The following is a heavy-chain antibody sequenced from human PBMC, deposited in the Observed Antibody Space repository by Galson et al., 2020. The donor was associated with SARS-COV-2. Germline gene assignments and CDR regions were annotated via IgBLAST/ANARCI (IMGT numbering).Heavy chain of an antibody. J-gene: IGHJ5*02. Sequence: TGGSLRLSCAASGFTFSSYDMNWVRQAPGKGLEWVSYISSSGSTTFYADSVKGRFTISRDTAKNSLYLQMNSLRADDTGVYSCARDPTSSTGRGSWGQGTLVTVSS. V-gene: IGHV3-48*03. CDR1: GFTFSSYD. D-gene: IGHD2-2*01. CDR3: ARDPTSSTGRGS. CDR2: ISSSGSTT.